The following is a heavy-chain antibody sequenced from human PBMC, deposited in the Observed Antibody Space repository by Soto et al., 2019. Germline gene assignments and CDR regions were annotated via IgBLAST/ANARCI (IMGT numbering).Heavy chain of an antibody. CDR1: GFTFNIYA. D-gene: IGHD3-22*01. V-gene: IGHV3-23*01. CDR2: ISRYGDFT. Sequence: EVQLLESGGDLIQPGGSLRLSCAASGFTFNIYAMTWVRQAPGKGLEWVSAISRYGDFTYYADSVEGRFTISRDNSKNALYVQMISLRAEDTAVYYCAKDRYLDHDSRGYLFDNWGQGTLVTVSS. J-gene: IGHJ4*02. CDR3: AKDRYLDHDSRGYLFDN.